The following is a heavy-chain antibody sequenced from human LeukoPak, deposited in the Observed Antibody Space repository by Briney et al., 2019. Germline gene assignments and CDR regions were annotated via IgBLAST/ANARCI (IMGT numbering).Heavy chain of an antibody. D-gene: IGHD2-21*02. Sequence: SETLSLTCTVSGGSISTPGYYWGWLRPPPGKGLEWIGSLYHSGSTYYKPSLKSRAPISVDKPKNQCSLKLRSVTAADPAVYYCARHALATVTDPSFDYWGQGTLVTVSS. CDR2: LYHSGST. J-gene: IGHJ4*02. CDR3: ARHALATVTDPSFDY. V-gene: IGHV4-39*01. CDR1: GGSISTPGYY.